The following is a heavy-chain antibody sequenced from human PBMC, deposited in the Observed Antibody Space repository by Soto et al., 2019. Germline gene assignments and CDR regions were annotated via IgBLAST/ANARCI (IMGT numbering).Heavy chain of an antibody. CDR1: GGTFSSYS. CDR3: ARGGAVVVPGAVDRHNWFDP. D-gene: IGHD2-2*01. V-gene: IGHV1-69*02. CDR2: VIPILGMA. J-gene: IGHJ5*02. Sequence: QVQLVQSGAEVKKPGSSVKVSCEASGGTFSSYSFSWVRQAPGQGLEWMGRVIPILGMANYAQKFQGRVTITADKSTXTXYXQMSSLRSEDTAVYYCARGGAVVVPGAVDRHNWFDPWGQGTLVTVSS.